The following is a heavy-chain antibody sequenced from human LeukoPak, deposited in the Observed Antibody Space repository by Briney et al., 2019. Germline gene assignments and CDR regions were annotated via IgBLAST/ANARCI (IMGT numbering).Heavy chain of an antibody. CDR3: ASDQRGWSSLGYLYHYFDV. J-gene: IGHJ6*03. CDR1: GFTVSSNY. Sequence: GGSLRLSCVASGFTVSSNYMSWVRQAPGKGLEWVSVIYSGGSTYYADSVKGRFIISRDNSKNTLYLQMNSLRDEDTAVYYCASDQRGWSSLGYLYHYFDVWGKGTTVTISS. V-gene: IGHV3-53*01. D-gene: IGHD6-19*01. CDR2: IYSGGST.